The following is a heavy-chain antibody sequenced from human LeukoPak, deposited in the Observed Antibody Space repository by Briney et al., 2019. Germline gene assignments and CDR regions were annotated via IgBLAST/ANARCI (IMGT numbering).Heavy chain of an antibody. V-gene: IGHV3-74*01. CDR2: INSDGRIT. J-gene: IGHJ4*02. CDR1: GFTFSDYW. CDR3: AKGGGSSGRSYYFDY. D-gene: IGHD6-19*01. Sequence: GGSLRLSCAASGFTFSDYWMHWVRQAPGKGLVGVSRINSDGRITSYADSVKGRFTISRDNAKNTLFLQMNSLRAEDTAVYYCAKGGGSSGRSYYFDYWGQGTLVTVSS.